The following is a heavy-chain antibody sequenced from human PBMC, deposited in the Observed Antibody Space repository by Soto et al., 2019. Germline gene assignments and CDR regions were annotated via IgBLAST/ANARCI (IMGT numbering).Heavy chain of an antibody. CDR2: MNPNSGNT. D-gene: IGHD2-2*01. CDR3: ASAGGYCSSTSCYWFGVFASDI. V-gene: IGHV1-8*01. J-gene: IGHJ3*02. CDR1: GYTFASYD. Sequence: ASVKVSCKASGYTFASYDSKWVRQATGQGLEWMGWMNPNSGNTGYAQKFQGRVTMTRNTSISTAYMELSSLRSEDTAVYYCASAGGYCSSTSCYWFGVFASDIWGQGTMVTVSS.